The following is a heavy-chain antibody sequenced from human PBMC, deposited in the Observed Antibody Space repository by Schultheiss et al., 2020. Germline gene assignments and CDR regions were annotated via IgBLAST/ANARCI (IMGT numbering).Heavy chain of an antibody. Sequence: ASVKVSCKASGYTFTSYGISWVRQAPGQGLEWMGWMNPNSGNTGYAQKFQGRVTMTRNTSISTAYMELSSLRSEDTAVYYCARGPVGRLAARRAFDYLGEGTLVTVS. D-gene: IGHD6-6*01. CDR2: MNPNSGNT. CDR1: GYTFTSYG. CDR3: ARGPVGRLAARRAFDY. V-gene: IGHV1-8*02. J-gene: IGHJ4*02.